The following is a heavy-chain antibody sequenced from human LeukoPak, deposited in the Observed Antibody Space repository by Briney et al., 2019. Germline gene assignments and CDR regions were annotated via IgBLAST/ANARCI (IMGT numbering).Heavy chain of an antibody. Sequence: PSETLPLTCTVSGGSISSYYWSWIRQPPGKGLEWIGYIYYSGSTNYNPSLKSRVTISVDTSKNQFSLQLNSVTPEDTAVYYCARQIAAAGTSYYYMDVWGKGTTVTVSS. V-gene: IGHV4-59*08. CDR2: IYYSGST. CDR3: ARQIAAAGTSYYYMDV. CDR1: GGSISSYY. J-gene: IGHJ6*03. D-gene: IGHD6-13*01.